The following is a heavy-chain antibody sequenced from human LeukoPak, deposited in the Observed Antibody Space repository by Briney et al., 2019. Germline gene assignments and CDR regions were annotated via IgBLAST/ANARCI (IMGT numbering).Heavy chain of an antibody. Sequence: AASVKVSCKASGYTFTSYDINWVRQAPGQGLEWMGWINPNSGGTNYAQKFQGRVTMTRDTSISTAYMELSRLRSDDTAVYYCASSCSSTSCSDHYYYYMDVWGKGTTVTVSS. V-gene: IGHV1-2*02. CDR2: INPNSGGT. J-gene: IGHJ6*03. CDR1: GYTFTSYD. CDR3: ASSCSSTSCSDHYYYYMDV. D-gene: IGHD2-2*01.